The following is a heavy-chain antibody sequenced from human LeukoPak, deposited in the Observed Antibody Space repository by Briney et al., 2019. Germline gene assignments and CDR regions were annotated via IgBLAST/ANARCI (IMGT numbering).Heavy chain of an antibody. CDR3: AKGSSFDY. Sequence: GGSLRLSCAVSGFTFSTYEMSWGRQAPGKGLKWVSTISGNSGSTYYADSVKGRFSISRDNSKNTLYLQMNSLRADDTAVYYCAKGSSFDYWGQGTLVTVSS. V-gene: IGHV3-23*01. D-gene: IGHD3-16*02. CDR1: GFTFSTYE. J-gene: IGHJ4*02. CDR2: ISGNSGST.